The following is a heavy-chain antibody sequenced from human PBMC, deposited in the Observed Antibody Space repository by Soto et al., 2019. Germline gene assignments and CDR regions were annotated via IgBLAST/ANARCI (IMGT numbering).Heavy chain of an antibody. J-gene: IGHJ6*02. CDR1: GGSISSSSYS. V-gene: IGHV4-39*01. Sequence: QLQLQESGPRLVKPSETLSLTCSVSGGSISSSSYSWGWIRQPPGKGLEWIGTIYYSGSTHYNPSLEGRVAIYEATPNTQLSLRLSSVTAADTAVYYCGRQPGHCGSTTCFGYYSVDVWGQGTTVTVS. CDR2: IYYSGST. CDR3: GRQPGHCGSTTCFGYYSVDV. D-gene: IGHD2-2*01.